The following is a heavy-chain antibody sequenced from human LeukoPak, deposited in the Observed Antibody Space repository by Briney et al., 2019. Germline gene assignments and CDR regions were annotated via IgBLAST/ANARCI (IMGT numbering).Heavy chain of an antibody. J-gene: IGHJ2*01. V-gene: IGHV4-59*01. D-gene: IGHD5-18*01. Sequence: MTSETLSLTCTVSGGSLSSYYWSWFRQTPGKGPEWIGYIYYSGSTKYNPSLSSRVTISADRSKNQFSRKLNSVTAADTAVYYCARYWGVQLWPHWYFDLWGRGSLVTVSS. CDR1: GGSLSSYY. CDR3: ARYWGVQLWPHWYFDL. CDR2: IYYSGST.